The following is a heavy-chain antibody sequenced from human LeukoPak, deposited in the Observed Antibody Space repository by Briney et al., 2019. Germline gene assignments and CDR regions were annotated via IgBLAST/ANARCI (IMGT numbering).Heavy chain of an antibody. V-gene: IGHV4-39*01. CDR1: GGSISSSSYY. Sequence: PSETLSLTCTVSGGSISSSSYYWGWIRQPPGKGLEWIGSIYYSGSTYYNPSLKSRVTISVDTSKNQFSLKLSSVTAADTAVYYCASLDVKYCSSWAAAIPGACNSADYWGQGTLVTVSS. D-gene: IGHD2-2*01. J-gene: IGHJ4*02. CDR2: IYYSGST. CDR3: ASLDVKYCSSWAAAIPGACNSADY.